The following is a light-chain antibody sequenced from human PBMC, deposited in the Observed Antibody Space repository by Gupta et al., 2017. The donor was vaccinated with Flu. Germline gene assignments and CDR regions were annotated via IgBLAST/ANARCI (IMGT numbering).Light chain of an antibody. CDR3: AAWDDRLNGWV. Sequence: QSVLTQPPSASGTPGQRVTSSCSGSRSNIGSNTVNWYQQLPGTAPKLLIYSNNQRPSGVPDRFSGSKSGTSASLAISGLQSEDEADYYCAAWDDRLNGWVFGGGTKLTV. CDR1: RSNIGSNT. J-gene: IGLJ3*02. V-gene: IGLV1-44*01. CDR2: SNN.